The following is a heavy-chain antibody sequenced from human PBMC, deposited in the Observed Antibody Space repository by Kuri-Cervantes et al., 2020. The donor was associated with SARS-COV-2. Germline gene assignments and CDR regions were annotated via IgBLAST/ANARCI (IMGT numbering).Heavy chain of an antibody. CDR3: AYGTYYDILTGYLDFDY. CDR2: ISGSGGST. D-gene: IGHD3-9*01. Sequence: GGSLRLSCAASGFTFSSYAMSWVRQAPEKGLEWVSAISGSGGSTYYAGSVKGRFTISRDNSKNTLYLQMNSLRAEDTAVYYCAYGTYYDILTGYLDFDYWGQGTLVTVSS. J-gene: IGHJ4*02. CDR1: GFTFSSYA. V-gene: IGHV3-23*01.